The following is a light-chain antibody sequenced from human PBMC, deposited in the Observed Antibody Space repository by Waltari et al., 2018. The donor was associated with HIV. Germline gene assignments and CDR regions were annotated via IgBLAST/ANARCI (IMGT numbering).Light chain of an antibody. Sequence: SDELTQPPSVSVSPGQTARITCSGDTLPKQYAYWYQQKPGQAPVMMIYKDTERPSGIPERFSGSSSGTTVTLTISGVQAEDEADYYCQSADSSGSLWVFGGGTKLTVL. CDR2: KDT. V-gene: IGLV3-25*03. CDR1: TLPKQY. J-gene: IGLJ3*02. CDR3: QSADSSGSLWV.